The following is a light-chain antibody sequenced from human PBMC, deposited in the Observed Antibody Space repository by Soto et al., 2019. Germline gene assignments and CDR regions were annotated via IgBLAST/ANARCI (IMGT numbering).Light chain of an antibody. J-gene: IGKJ1*01. CDR2: VAS. CDR1: QAIRND. V-gene: IGKV1-17*01. CDR3: LQHNNYPRT. Sequence: DIQMTQSPSSVSASVGDRVTMTCRASQAIRNDVGWYQQKPGKDPKRLIYVASRLESGVPSRFSGSGFGTEFTLTISGLQPEDFATYYCLQHNNYPRTFGQGTKVDIK.